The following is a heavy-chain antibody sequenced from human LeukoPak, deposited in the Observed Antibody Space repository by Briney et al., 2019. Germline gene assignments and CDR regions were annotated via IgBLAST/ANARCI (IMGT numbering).Heavy chain of an antibody. CDR1: GYTFSIYG. CDR3: ATDLRGDVHFDY. D-gene: IGHD3-16*01. J-gene: IGHJ4*02. Sequence: ASVKVSCKASGYTFSIYGINWVRQAPGQGLEWMGRITTYNGKTHYAQKFQGRVTMTTDTSTNTAFMELRSLRSDDVALYYCATDLRGDVHFDYWGQGTLVTVSS. V-gene: IGHV1-18*03. CDR2: ITTYNGKT.